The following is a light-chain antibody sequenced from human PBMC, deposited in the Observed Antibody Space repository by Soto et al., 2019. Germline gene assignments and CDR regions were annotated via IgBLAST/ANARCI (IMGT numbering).Light chain of an antibody. CDR2: AAS. J-gene: IGKJ1*01. Sequence: EIVMTQSPATLSVSLGERATLSCRASQSVNRNLAWYQQKPGQAPRLLIYAASTRATGIPARFSGSGSETEFTLTISSLQSEDFAIYYCQQYNNWWTFGQGTKVEI. CDR3: QQYNNWWT. CDR1: QSVNRN. V-gene: IGKV3-15*01.